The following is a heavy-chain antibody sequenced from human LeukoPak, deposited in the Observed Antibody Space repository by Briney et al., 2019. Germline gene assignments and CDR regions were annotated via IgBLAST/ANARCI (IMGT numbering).Heavy chain of an antibody. J-gene: IGHJ6*03. CDR1: GGSISNYY. D-gene: IGHD6-13*01. Sequence: SETLSLTCTVSGGSISNYYWGWIRQPPGKGLEWIGSIYYSGSTYYNPSLKSRVTISVDTSKNQFSLKLSSVTAADTAVYYCARAYSSSWPPNYYYYYYMDVWGKGATVTVSS. CDR3: ARAYSSSWPPNYYYYYYMDV. CDR2: IYYSGST. V-gene: IGHV4-39*07.